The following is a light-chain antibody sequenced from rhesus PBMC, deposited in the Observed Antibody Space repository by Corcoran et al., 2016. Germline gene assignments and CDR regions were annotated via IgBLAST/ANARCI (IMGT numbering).Light chain of an antibody. Sequence: DIQMTQSPSSLSASVGDRVTITCQASQSLSNYLNWYQQKTGKIPKLLIYRASSWQSGIPSRFSGSGSGTDFTLTIRSLQPEDFATYYCQQGYSYPRTFGQGTKVEIK. CDR2: RAS. CDR3: QQGYSYPRT. V-gene: IGKV1S9*01. CDR1: QSLSNY. J-gene: IGKJ1*01.